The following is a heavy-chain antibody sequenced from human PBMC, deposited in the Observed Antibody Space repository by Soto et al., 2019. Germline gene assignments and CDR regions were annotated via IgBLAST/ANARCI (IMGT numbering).Heavy chain of an antibody. CDR1: GFTFSSYA. V-gene: IGHV3-30-3*01. D-gene: IGHD3-22*01. J-gene: IGHJ4*02. Sequence: PGGSLRLSCAASGFTFSSYAMHWVRQAPGKGLEWVAVISYDGSNKYYADSVKGRFTISRDNSKNTLYLQMNSLRAEDTAVYYCARAHTYYYDSSGYYYSLDYWGQGTLVTVSS. CDR2: ISYDGSNK. CDR3: ARAHTYYYDSSGYYYSLDY.